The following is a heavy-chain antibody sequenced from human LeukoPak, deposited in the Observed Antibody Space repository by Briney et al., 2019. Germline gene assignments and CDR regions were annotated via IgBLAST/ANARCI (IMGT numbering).Heavy chain of an antibody. CDR3: AREGNYYGSGSYFHDAFDI. Sequence: GSSVKVSCKASGGTFSSYAISWVRQAPGQGLEWMGGIIPIFGTANYAQKFQGRVTITADESTSTAYMELSSLRSEDTAVYYCAREGNYYGSGSYFHDAFDIWGQGTMVTVSS. J-gene: IGHJ3*02. CDR1: GGTFSSYA. CDR2: IIPIFGTA. D-gene: IGHD3-10*01. V-gene: IGHV1-69*01.